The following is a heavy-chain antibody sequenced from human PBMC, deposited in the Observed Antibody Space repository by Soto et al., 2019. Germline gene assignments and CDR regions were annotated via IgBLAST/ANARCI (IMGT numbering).Heavy chain of an antibody. Sequence: ASETLSLTCTVSGGSVSSGSYYWSWIRQPPGKGLEWIGYIYYSGSTNYNPSLKSRVTISVDTSKNQFSLKLSSVTAADTAVYYCAREVGLLYYYYGMDVWGQGTTVTVSS. CDR2: IYYSGST. D-gene: IGHD2-2*01. J-gene: IGHJ6*02. CDR3: AREVGLLYYYYGMDV. CDR1: GGSVSSGSYY. V-gene: IGHV4-61*01.